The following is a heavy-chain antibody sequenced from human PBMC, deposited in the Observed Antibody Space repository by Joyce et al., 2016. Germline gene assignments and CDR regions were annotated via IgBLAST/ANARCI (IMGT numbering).Heavy chain of an antibody. CDR2: IYYSGST. J-gene: IGHJ4*02. CDR1: GGSTSDSSNY. CDR3: ARHPVGYFDY. Sequence: QLQLQESGPGLVKPSETLSLTCTVSGGSTSDSSNYWGGIRPPPGKGLEWIGSIYYSGSTYYNPSLQSRVTISLATSKTQFSLKLSSVTAADTAVYYCARHPVGYFDYWGQGTLVTVSS. V-gene: IGHV4-39*01. D-gene: IGHD4-23*01.